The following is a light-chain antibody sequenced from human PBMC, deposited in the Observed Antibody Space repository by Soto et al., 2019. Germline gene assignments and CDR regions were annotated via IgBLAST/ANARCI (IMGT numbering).Light chain of an antibody. J-gene: IGLJ1*01. V-gene: IGLV1-44*01. CDR1: SSNIKSNT. CDR3: ASWDDALNGYV. CDR2: SNN. Sequence: QSVLTLPPSASGTPGQRVTISCSGRSSNIKSNTVNWYQQLPGTAPILLIYSNNQRPSGVPDRFSGSKSGTSASLAISGFQSEDETDYFCASWDDALNGYVFGNGTKVTFL.